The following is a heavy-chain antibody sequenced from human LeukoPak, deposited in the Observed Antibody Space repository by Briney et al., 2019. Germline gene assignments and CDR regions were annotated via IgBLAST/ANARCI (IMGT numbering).Heavy chain of an antibody. V-gene: IGHV4-34*01. CDR3: ARREVAGLDY. J-gene: IGHJ4*02. CDR1: GGSFSGYY. Sequence: SETLSLTCAVYGGSFSGYYWSWIRQPPGKGLEWIGEINHSGSTNYNPSLKSRVTISVDTSKYQFSLKLSSVTAADTAVYYCARREVAGLDYWGQGTLVTVSS. D-gene: IGHD6-19*01. CDR2: INHSGST.